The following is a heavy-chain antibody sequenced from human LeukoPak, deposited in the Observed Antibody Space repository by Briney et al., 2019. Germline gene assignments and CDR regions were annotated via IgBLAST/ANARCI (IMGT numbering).Heavy chain of an antibody. CDR3: ARDRGYSTFDI. V-gene: IGHV3-7*05. Sequence: GGSLRLSCAASGFTFSSYWMSWVRQAPGKGLEWVANMDQDGTEKNYVDSVKDRFTISRDNAKNLVYVQMNSLRGEDTALYYCARDRGYSTFDIWGQGTMVTVSS. CDR2: MDQDGTEK. D-gene: IGHD5-18*01. J-gene: IGHJ3*02. CDR1: GFTFSSYW.